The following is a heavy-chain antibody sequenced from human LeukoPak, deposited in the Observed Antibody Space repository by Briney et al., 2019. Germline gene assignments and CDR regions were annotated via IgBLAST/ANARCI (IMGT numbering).Heavy chain of an antibody. CDR3: AKDRHSSLDY. V-gene: IGHV3-33*06. D-gene: IGHD6-13*01. Sequence: GGSLRLSCAASGFTFSSYGMHWVRQAPGKGLEWVAAIWYDGSNKYYADSVKGRFTISRDNSKNTLYLQMNSLRAEDTAVYYCAKDRHSSLDYWGQGTLVTVSS. CDR2: IWYDGSNK. CDR1: GFTFSSYG. J-gene: IGHJ4*02.